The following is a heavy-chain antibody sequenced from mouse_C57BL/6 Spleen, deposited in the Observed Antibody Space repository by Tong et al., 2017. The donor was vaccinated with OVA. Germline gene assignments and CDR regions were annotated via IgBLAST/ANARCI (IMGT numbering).Heavy chain of an antibody. Sequence: VQLQESGPELVKPGASVKISCKASGYAFSSSWMNWVKQRPGQGLEWIGVINPGSGGTNYNEKFKGKATLTADKSSSTAYMQLSSLTSEDTAIYYCARGGSSYHWYFDVWGTGTTVTVSS. CDR3: ARGGSSYHWYFDV. J-gene: IGHJ1*03. CDR1: GYAFSSSW. CDR2: INPGSGGT. V-gene: IGHV1-82*01. D-gene: IGHD1-1*01.